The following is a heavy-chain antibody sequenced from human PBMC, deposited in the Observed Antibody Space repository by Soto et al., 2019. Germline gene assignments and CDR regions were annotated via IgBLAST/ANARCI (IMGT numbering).Heavy chain of an antibody. CDR3: ARDPGDFWSGYYYYFDY. V-gene: IGHV3-74*01. CDR1: GFTFDDYS. CDR2: ISRDGSST. D-gene: IGHD3-3*01. Sequence: PGGSLRLSCAASGFTFDDYSMHWVRQAPGKGLEWVSRISRDGSSTSYADSVKGRFTISRDNAKNTLYLQMNSLRAEDTAVYYCARDPGDFWSGYYYYFDYWGQGTLVTVSS. J-gene: IGHJ4*02.